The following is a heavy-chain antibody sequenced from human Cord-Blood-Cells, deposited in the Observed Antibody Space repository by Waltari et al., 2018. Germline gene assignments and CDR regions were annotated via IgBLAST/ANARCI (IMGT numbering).Heavy chain of an antibody. Sequence: QVQLQQWGAGLLKPSETLSLTCAVYGGSFSGYYWSWIRQPPGKGLEWIGEINHSGSTNYNPSLKSRVTISVDTSKNQFSLKPSSVTAADTAVYYCARDPDCSGGSCYNYWGQGTLVTVSS. CDR3: ARDPDCSGGSCYNY. D-gene: IGHD2-15*01. CDR2: INHSGST. CDR1: GGSFSGYY. V-gene: IGHV4-34*01. J-gene: IGHJ4*02.